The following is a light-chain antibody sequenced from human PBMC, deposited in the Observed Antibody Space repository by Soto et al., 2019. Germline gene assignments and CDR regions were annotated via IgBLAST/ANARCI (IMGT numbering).Light chain of an antibody. V-gene: IGKV1-39*01. J-gene: IGKJ1*01. CDR3: QQRYSILT. CDR2: AAS. CDR1: QSISDY. Sequence: DIQMTQSPSSLSASVGDRVTITCRASQSISDYLNWYQQKPGKAPELLIYAASTIQSGFPSRFSSSGTGTDFTLTISSLQPEDFATYYGQQRYSILTFGQGTKVEIK.